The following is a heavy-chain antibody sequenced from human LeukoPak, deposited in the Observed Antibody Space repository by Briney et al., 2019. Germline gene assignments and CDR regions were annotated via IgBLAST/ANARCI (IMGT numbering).Heavy chain of an antibody. CDR2: INSDGSST. Sequence: PGGSLRLSCAASGFTFSSYWMHWVRQAPGKGLVWFSRINSDGSSTSYADSVKGRFTISRDNAKNTLYLQMNSLRAEDTAVYYCASGGVGYGDYNYYFDYWGQGTLVTVPS. J-gene: IGHJ4*02. CDR1: GFTFSSYW. CDR3: ASGGVGYGDYNYYFDY. D-gene: IGHD4-17*01. V-gene: IGHV3-74*01.